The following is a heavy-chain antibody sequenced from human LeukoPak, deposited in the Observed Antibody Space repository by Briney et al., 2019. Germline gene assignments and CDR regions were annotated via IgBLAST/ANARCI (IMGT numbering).Heavy chain of an antibody. V-gene: IGHV3-48*01. J-gene: IGHJ4*02. CDR3: AREVTAVDY. CDR1: GFTFSSYD. D-gene: IGHD2-21*02. Sequence: GGSLRLSCAASGFTFSSYDMNWVRQAPGKGLEWVSYVSGSSSTIFYADSVKGRFTIARDNAKNSVYLQVNSLRAEDTAVYYCAREVTAVDYWGQGTLVTVSS. CDR2: VSGSSSTI.